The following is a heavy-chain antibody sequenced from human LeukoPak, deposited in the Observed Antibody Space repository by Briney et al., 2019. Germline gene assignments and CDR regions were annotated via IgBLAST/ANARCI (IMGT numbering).Heavy chain of an antibody. D-gene: IGHD2-2*01. CDR1: GGSISSYY. Sequence: SSETLSLTCTVSGGSISSYYWSWIRQPPGKGLEWIGYIYYSGSTNYNPSLKSRVTISVDTSKNHFSLKLSSVTAADTAVYYCAREQYCSSISCPWDYWGQGTLVTVSS. V-gene: IGHV4-59*12. J-gene: IGHJ4*02. CDR2: IYYSGST. CDR3: AREQYCSSISCPWDY.